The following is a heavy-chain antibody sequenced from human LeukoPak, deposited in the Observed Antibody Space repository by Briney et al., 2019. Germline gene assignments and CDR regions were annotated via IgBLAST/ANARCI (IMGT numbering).Heavy chain of an antibody. CDR1: GFTFSSFA. J-gene: IGHJ6*02. D-gene: IGHD2-21*02. CDR2: IGAGGSKT. V-gene: IGHV3-23*01. Sequence: GGSLRLSCAASGFTFSSFAMSWVRQAPGKGLEWVSIIGAGGSKTYYADSVKGRFTISRDNSKNTLYLQMNSLRAEDTAVYYCAKGIKGSYCNGDCYLTYYYYGLDVWGQGTTVTVSS. CDR3: AKGIKGSYCNGDCYLTYYYYGLDV.